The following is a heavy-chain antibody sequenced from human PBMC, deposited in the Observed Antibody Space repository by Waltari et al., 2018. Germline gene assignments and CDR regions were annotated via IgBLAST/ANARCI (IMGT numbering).Heavy chain of an antibody. CDR3: ARDTAMVPDAFDI. CDR2: SSSSSSYI. Sequence: EVQLVESGGGLVKPGGSLRLSCAASGFTFSSYSMNWVRQAPGKGLEWVSSSSSSSSYIYYADSVKGRFTISRDNAKNSLYLQMNSLRAEDTAVYYCARDTAMVPDAFDIWGQGTMVTVSS. J-gene: IGHJ3*02. D-gene: IGHD5-18*01. V-gene: IGHV3-21*01. CDR1: GFTFSSYS.